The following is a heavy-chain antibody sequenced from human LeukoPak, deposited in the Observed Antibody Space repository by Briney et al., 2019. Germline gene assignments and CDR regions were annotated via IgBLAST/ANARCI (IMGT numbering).Heavy chain of an antibody. D-gene: IGHD3-9*01. CDR3: ARDHTYYDILTGYSFGAFDI. CDR1: GGSISSYY. J-gene: IGHJ3*02. CDR2: IYYSGST. Sequence: PSETLSLTCTVSGGSISSYYWSWIRQPPGKGLEWIGYIYYSGSTNYNLSLKSRVTISVDTSKNQFSLKLSSVTAADAAVYYCARDHTYYDILTGYSFGAFDIWGQGTMVTVSS. V-gene: IGHV4-59*01.